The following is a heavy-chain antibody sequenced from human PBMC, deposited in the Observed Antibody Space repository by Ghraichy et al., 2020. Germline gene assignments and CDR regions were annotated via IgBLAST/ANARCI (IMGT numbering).Heavy chain of an antibody. Sequence: GGSLRLSCVGSGFTFGSYNMNWVRQSPGKDLEWVSYITSSSIAIFYADSVQGRFTISRDNAWNSLYLQMNSLRDEDTAVYYCARASTVLRFYYCDGMDVWGKGTTVTVSS. V-gene: IGHV3-48*02. CDR2: ITSSSIAI. CDR3: ARASTVLRFYYCDGMDV. D-gene: IGHD4-23*01. CDR1: GFTFGSYN. J-gene: IGHJ6*04.